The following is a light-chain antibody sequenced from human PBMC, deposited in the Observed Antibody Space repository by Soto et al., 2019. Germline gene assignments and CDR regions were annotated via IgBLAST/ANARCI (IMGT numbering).Light chain of an antibody. CDR2: EAS. CDR3: QQRSNWPWT. V-gene: IGKV3D-20*02. CDR1: QSVSSSY. J-gene: IGKJ1*01. Sequence: EIGLTQSPCALSLSQGERATLSCRASQSVSSSYLAWYQQKPGQAPRLLIYEASSRATGIPARFSGGGSGTVFTLTISRLEPEDFAVYYCQQRSNWPWTFGQGTKVAIK.